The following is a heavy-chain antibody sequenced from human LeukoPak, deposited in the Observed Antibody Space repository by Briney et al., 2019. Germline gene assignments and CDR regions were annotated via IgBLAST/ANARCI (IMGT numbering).Heavy chain of an antibody. J-gene: IGHJ5*02. CDR3: ARGSRGVWFGESNWFDP. Sequence: PSETLSLTCAVYGGSFSGYYWSWIRQPPGKGLEWIGEINHSGSTNYNPSLKSRVTISVDTSENQFSLKLSSVTAADTAVYYCARGSRGVWFGESNWFDPWGQGTLVTVSS. D-gene: IGHD3-10*01. CDR2: INHSGST. CDR1: GGSFSGYY. V-gene: IGHV4-34*01.